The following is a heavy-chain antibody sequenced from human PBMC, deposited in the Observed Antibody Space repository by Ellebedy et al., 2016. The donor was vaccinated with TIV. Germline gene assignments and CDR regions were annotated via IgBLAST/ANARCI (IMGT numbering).Heavy chain of an antibody. CDR1: GYSSGYY. J-gene: IGHJ4*01. CDR2: IYYTGST. CDR3: VRSSDNRGYYHDY. V-gene: IGHV4-38-2*02. Sequence: SETLSLXCSVSGYSSGYYWGWIRQPPGKGLVWIGSIYYTGSTYYNPSLNSRVTISGDTSKKQLSLRLSLVTAADTAVYYCVRSSDNRGYYHDYWGHGTLVTVSS. D-gene: IGHD3-22*01.